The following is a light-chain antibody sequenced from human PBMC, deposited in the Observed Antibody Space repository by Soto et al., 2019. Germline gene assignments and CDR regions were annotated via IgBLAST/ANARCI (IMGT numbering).Light chain of an antibody. V-gene: IGKV1-39*01. CDR1: QSISSY. Sequence: DIQMTQSPSSLSASVGDRVTITCRASQSISSYLNWYQQKPGKAPNLLIYAASSLQSGVPSRFSGSGSGTDFTLTISSLHLEDFATYYCQQTYTTPRTFGQGTKVDIK. CDR2: AAS. CDR3: QQTYTTPRT. J-gene: IGKJ1*01.